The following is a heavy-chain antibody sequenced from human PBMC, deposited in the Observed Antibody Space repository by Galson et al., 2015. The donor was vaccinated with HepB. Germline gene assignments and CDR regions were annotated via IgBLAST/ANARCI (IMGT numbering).Heavy chain of an antibody. J-gene: IGHJ6*02. D-gene: IGHD2-15*01. V-gene: IGHV3-23*01. Sequence: SLRLSCAASGFTFSTYTMSWVRQAPGKGLEWVSAISGSGGTTYYADSVRGRFTISRDNTKRTLYLQMNRLRAKDTALYYCAKDRSSSSAWTYGMDVWSQVTTVTGCS. CDR1: GFTFSTYT. CDR3: AKDRSSSSAWTYGMDV. CDR2: ISGSGGTT.